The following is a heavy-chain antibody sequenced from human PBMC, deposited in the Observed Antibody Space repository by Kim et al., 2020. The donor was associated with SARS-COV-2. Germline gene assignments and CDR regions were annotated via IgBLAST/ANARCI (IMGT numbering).Heavy chain of an antibody. J-gene: IGHJ4*02. D-gene: IGHD3-10*01. CDR2: ISGSGGST. V-gene: IGHV3-23*01. CDR1: GFTFSSYA. CDR3: AKAHSYQNYYGSGGYYNGDY. Sequence: GGSLRLSCAASGFTFSSYAMSWVRQAPGKGLVWVSAISGSGGSTYYADSVKGRFTISRDNSKNTLYLQMNSLRAEDTAVYYCAKAHSYQNYYGSGGYYNGDYRGPGALVTVSS.